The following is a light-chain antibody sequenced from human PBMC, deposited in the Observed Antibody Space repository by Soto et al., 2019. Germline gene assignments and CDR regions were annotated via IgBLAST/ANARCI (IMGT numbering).Light chain of an antibody. Sequence: EIVLTQSPGTLSLSPGERATLSCRVSQSISSTYLAWYQQKPGQAPRVLIHGASNRATGIPDRFSGGGSGTDFTLTISGLEPEDFAVYYCQLYGSSPPITFGQGTRLEIK. V-gene: IGKV3-20*01. J-gene: IGKJ5*01. CDR2: GAS. CDR1: QSISSTY. CDR3: QLYGSSPPIT.